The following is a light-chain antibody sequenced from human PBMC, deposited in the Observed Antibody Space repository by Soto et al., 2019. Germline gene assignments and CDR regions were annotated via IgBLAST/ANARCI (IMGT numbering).Light chain of an antibody. CDR2: EVG. CDR3: SSYTSSSTYV. V-gene: IGLV2-14*01. J-gene: IGLJ1*01. CDR1: SSDVGGHYY. Sequence: QSVLTQPASVSGSPGQSITISCTGTSSDVGGHYYVSWYQQQPGRAPKLMIYEVGNRPSGVSNRFSGSKSGNTASLTISGLQAEDEADYYCSSYTSSSTYVFGTGTKVTVL.